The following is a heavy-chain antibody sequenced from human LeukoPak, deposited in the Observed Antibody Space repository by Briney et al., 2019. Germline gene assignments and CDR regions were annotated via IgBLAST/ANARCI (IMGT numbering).Heavy chain of an antibody. D-gene: IGHD2-2*01. CDR1: GGTFSSYA. J-gene: IGHJ5*02. Sequence: SVKVSCKASGGTFSSYAISWVRQAPGQGLEWMGGIIPIFGTANYAQKFQGRVTITADESTSTAYMELSILRSEDTAVYYCARGGLTSDIVVVPAARPRALLRWFDPWGQGTLVTVSS. V-gene: IGHV1-69*01. CDR2: IIPIFGTA. CDR3: ARGGLTSDIVVVPAARPRALLRWFDP.